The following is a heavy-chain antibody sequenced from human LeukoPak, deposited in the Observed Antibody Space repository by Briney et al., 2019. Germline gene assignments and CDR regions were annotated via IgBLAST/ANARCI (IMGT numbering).Heavy chain of an antibody. J-gene: IGHJ2*01. CDR1: GFTFSSYA. CDR3: VTARASYCGGDCYFGYFDL. D-gene: IGHD2-21*02. V-gene: IGHV3-64D*09. Sequence: GGSLRLSCSASGFTFSSYAMHWVRQAPGKGLEYVSAISSNGGSTYYADSVKGRFTISRDNPKNTLYLQMSSLRAEDTAVYYCVTARASYCGGDCYFGYFDLWGRGTLVTVSS. CDR2: ISSNGGST.